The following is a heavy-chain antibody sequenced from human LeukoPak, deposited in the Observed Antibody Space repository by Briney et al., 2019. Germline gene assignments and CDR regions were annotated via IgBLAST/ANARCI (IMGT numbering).Heavy chain of an antibody. Sequence: AASVKVSCKASGYTFTSYGISWVRQAPGQGLEWMGGIIPIFGTANYPQKFQGRVTITTDESTSTAYVELSSLRSEDTAVYYCARGRGTNYYDSSGYYYFDYWGQGTLVTVSS. CDR3: ARGRGTNYYDSSGYYYFDY. V-gene: IGHV1-69*05. CDR1: GYTFTSYG. CDR2: IIPIFGTA. D-gene: IGHD3-22*01. J-gene: IGHJ4*02.